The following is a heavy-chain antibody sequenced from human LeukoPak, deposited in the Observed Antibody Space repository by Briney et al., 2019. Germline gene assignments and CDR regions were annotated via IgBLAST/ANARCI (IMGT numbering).Heavy chain of an antibody. Sequence: GESLKISCKGSGYSFTNYWIAWVRQMPGKGLEWMGIIYPDDSDTRYSPSFQGQVTISADKSISTAYLQWSSLKASDTAVYYCARTAGWYYYYMDVWGKGTTVTISS. D-gene: IGHD2-21*02. CDR1: GYSFTNYW. CDR3: ARTAGWYYYYMDV. V-gene: IGHV5-51*01. CDR2: IYPDDSDT. J-gene: IGHJ6*03.